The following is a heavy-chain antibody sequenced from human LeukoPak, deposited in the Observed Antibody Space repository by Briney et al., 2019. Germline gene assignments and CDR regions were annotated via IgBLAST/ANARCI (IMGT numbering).Heavy chain of an antibody. D-gene: IGHD2-2*01. CDR2: IKSKTDGGTT. CDR3: TTGYQLLPYYYYYYGMDV. V-gene: IGHV3-15*01. Sequence: GGSLRLSCAASGFTFSNAWMSWVRQAPGKGLEWVSRIKSKTDGGTTDYAAPVKGRFTISRDDSKNTLYLQMNSLKTEDTAVYYCTTGYQLLPYYYYYYGMDVWGQGTTVTVSS. J-gene: IGHJ6*02. CDR1: GFTFSNAW.